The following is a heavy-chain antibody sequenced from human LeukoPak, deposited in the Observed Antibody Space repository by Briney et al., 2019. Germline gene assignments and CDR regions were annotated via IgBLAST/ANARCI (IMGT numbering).Heavy chain of an antibody. CDR1: GGSFSGYY. V-gene: IGHV4-34*01. D-gene: IGHD3-10*01. CDR3: AREGRLWFGGFGAFDI. Sequence: SETLSLTCGVYGGSFSGYYWSWIRQPPGKGLEWIGEINHSGSTNYNPSLKSRVTISVDTSKNQFSLKLSSATAADTAVYYCAREGRLWFGGFGAFDIWGQGTMVTVSS. J-gene: IGHJ3*02. CDR2: INHSGST.